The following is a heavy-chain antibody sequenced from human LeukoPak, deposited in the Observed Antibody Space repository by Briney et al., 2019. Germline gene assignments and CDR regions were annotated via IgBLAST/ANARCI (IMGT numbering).Heavy chain of an antibody. CDR1: GGSISSSSYY. CDR3: ARCRAYYDSSGYPDY. Sequence: SETLSLTCTVSGGSISSSSYYWGWIRQPPGKGLEWIGSIYYSGSTYYNPSLKSRVTISVDTSKNQFSLKLSSVTAADTAVYYCARCRAYYDSSGYPDYWGQGTLVTVSS. D-gene: IGHD3-22*01. CDR2: IYYSGST. J-gene: IGHJ4*02. V-gene: IGHV4-39*01.